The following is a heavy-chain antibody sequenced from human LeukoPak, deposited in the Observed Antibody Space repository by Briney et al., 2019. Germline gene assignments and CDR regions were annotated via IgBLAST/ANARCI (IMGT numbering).Heavy chain of an antibody. CDR1: GFTFSSYA. D-gene: IGHD3-22*01. J-gene: IGHJ4*02. Sequence: GGSLRLSCAASGFTFSSYAMSWVRQAQGKGLEWVSAISGSGGSTYYADSVKGRFTISRDNSKNKLYLQMNRLRAEDTAVYYCAKRGDSSGPEFDYWGQGTLVTVSS. CDR3: AKRGDSSGPEFDY. CDR2: ISGSGGST. V-gene: IGHV3-23*01.